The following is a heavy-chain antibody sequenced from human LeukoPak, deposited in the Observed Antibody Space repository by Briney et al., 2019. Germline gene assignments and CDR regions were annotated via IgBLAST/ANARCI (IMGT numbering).Heavy chain of an antibody. V-gene: IGHV4-59*01. CDR2: IYYSGST. J-gene: IGHJ5*02. Sequence: SETLSLTCTVSGGSISSYYWSWIRQPPGKGLEWIGYIYYSGSTNYNPSLKSRVTISVDTSKNQFSLKLSSVTAADTAVYYCARDFGTRQPSGWFDPWGQGTLVTVSS. D-gene: IGHD1-1*01. CDR1: GGSISSYY. CDR3: ARDFGTRQPSGWFDP.